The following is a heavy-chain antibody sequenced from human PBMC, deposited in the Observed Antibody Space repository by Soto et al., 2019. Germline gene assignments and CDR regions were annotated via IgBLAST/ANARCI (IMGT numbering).Heavy chain of an antibody. CDR3: ARDSTVLDSGFFYFDY. J-gene: IGHJ4*02. CDR1: GFTVSSNY. V-gene: IGHV3-66*01. Sequence: GGSLRLSCAASGFTVSSNYMSWVRQAPGKGLEWVSVIYSGGSTYYADSVKGRFTISRDNSKNTLYLQMNSLRAEDTAVYYCARDSTVLDSGFFYFDYWGQGTLVTVSS. CDR2: IYSGGST. D-gene: IGHD5-12*01.